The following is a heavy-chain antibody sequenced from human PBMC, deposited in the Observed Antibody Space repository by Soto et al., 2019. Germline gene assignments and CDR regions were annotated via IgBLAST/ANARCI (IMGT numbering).Heavy chain of an antibody. CDR1: GFTFSSYA. CDR3: AKQQDIVVVVAAATHYGMDV. J-gene: IGHJ6*02. V-gene: IGHV3-23*01. D-gene: IGHD2-15*01. CDR2: ISGSGGST. Sequence: EVQLLESGGGLVQPGGSLRLSCAASGFTFSSYAMSWVRQAPGKGLEWVSAISGSGGSTYYADSAKGRFTISRDNSKNTLYLQMNSLRAEDTAVYYCAKQQDIVVVVAAATHYGMDVWGQGTTVTVSS.